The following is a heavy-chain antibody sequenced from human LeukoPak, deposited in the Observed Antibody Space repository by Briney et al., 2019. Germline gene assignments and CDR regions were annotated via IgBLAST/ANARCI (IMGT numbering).Heavy chain of an antibody. D-gene: IGHD3-9*01. V-gene: IGHV3-30*02. Sequence: GGSLRLSCAASGFTFSTHGMHWVRQSPGKGLEWLAFMRYDGSDKYYADSVKGRFTISRDNSKNTLYLQMNSLRAEDTAVYYCAKDHRYYDILTPYYFDYWGRGTLVTVSS. CDR3: AKDHRYYDILTPYYFDY. CDR1: GFTFSTHG. CDR2: MRYDGSDK. J-gene: IGHJ4*02.